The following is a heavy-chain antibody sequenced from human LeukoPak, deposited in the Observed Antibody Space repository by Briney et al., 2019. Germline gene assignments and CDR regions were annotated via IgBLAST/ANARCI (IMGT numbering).Heavy chain of an antibody. CDR2: INPNSGGT. D-gene: IGHD1-26*01. V-gene: IGHV1-2*02. Sequence: ASVKVSCKASGYTFTGYYMHWVRQAPGQGLEWMGWINPNSGGTNYAQKFQGRVTMTRDTSISTAYMELSRLRSDDTAVYYCARASVNGGSYLRNDAFDIWGQGTMVTVSS. CDR1: GYTFTGYY. CDR3: ARASVNGGSYLRNDAFDI. J-gene: IGHJ3*02.